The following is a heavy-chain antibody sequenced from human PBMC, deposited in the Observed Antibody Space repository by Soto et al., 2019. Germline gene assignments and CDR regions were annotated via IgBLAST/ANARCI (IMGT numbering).Heavy chain of an antibody. CDR1: GFTFSSYG. Sequence: GGSLRLSCAASGFTFSSYGMHWVRQAPGKGLEWVAVISYDGSNKYYADSVKGRFTISRDNSKNTLYLQMNSLRAEDTAVYYCAKELWFGETHYYYGMDVWGQGTTVTVSS. CDR2: ISYDGSNK. CDR3: AKELWFGETHYYYGMDV. J-gene: IGHJ6*02. D-gene: IGHD3-10*01. V-gene: IGHV3-30*18.